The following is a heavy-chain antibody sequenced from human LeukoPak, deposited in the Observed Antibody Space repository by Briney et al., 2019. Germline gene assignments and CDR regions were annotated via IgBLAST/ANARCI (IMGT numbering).Heavy chain of an antibody. Sequence: GGSLRLSCAASGFTFSSYEKNWVRQAPGKGLEWVSYISSSGSTIYCADSVKGRFTISRDNAKNSLYLQMNSLRAEDTAVYYCAELGITMIGGVWGKGTTVTVSS. V-gene: IGHV3-48*03. CDR3: AELGITMIGGV. CDR2: ISSSGSTI. CDR1: GFTFSSYE. J-gene: IGHJ6*04. D-gene: IGHD3-10*02.